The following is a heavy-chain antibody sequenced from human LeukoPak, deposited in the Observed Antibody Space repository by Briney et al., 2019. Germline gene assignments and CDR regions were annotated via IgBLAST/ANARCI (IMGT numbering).Heavy chain of an antibody. D-gene: IGHD6-19*01. J-gene: IGHJ6*02. Sequence: TGGSLRLSCAASGFTFSSYAMHWVRQAPGKGLEWVAVISYDGSNKYYADSVKGRFTISRDNSKNTLCLQMNSLRAEDTAVYYCAKGSSGGWYYYYYGMDVWGQGTTVTVSS. CDR2: ISYDGSNK. CDR1: GFTFSSYA. CDR3: AKGSSGGWYYYYYGMDV. V-gene: IGHV3-30*18.